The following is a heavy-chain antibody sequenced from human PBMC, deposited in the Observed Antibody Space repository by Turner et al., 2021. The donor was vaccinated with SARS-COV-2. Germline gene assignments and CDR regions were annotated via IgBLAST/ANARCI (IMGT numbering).Heavy chain of an antibody. CDR2: ISSSSSYI. D-gene: IGHD2-2*01. CDR3: ARDCSIPSCEA. CDR1: GFTFSSYS. Sequence: EVQLVESGGGLVKPGWYLRLYCAASGFTFSSYSMNWVRQAPGKGLEWVSSISSSSSYIYYADSVKGRFTISRDNAKNSLYLQMNSLRAEDTAVYYCARDCSIPSCEAWGQGTLVTVSS. V-gene: IGHV3-21*01. J-gene: IGHJ5*02.